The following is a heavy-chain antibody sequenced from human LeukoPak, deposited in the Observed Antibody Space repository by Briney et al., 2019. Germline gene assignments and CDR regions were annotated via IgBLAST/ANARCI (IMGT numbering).Heavy chain of an antibody. V-gene: IGHV1-18*01. CDR2: ISAYNGNT. CDR3: ARDRNLNYDFWSGQNPTHWFDP. D-gene: IGHD3-3*01. CDR1: GYTFTSYG. J-gene: IGHJ5*02. Sequence: ASVKVSCKASGYTFTSYGISWVRQAPGRGLEWMGWISAYNGNTNYAQKLQGRVTMTTDTSTSTAYMELRSLRSDDTAVYYCARDRNLNYDFWSGQNPTHWFDPWGQGTLVTVSS.